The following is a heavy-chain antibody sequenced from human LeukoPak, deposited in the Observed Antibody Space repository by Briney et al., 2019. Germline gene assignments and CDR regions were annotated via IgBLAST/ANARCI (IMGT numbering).Heavy chain of an antibody. D-gene: IGHD3-3*01. V-gene: IGHV4-59*01. CDR2: IYYSGST. CDR3: ARTRIPNAFDI. J-gene: IGHJ3*02. CDR1: GGSISSYY. Sequence: SETLSLTCTVSGGSISSYYWCWIRQPPGKGLEWIGYIYYSGSTNYNPSLKSRDTISVDTSKNQFSLKLSSVTAADTAVYYCARTRIPNAFDIWGQGTMVTVSS.